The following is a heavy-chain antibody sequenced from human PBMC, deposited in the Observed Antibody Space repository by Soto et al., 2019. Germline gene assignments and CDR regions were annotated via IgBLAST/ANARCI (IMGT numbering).Heavy chain of an antibody. Sequence: ASVKVSCKASGYTFIGYYIHWVRQAPGQGLEWMGWINPNSGGTNYAQRFQGWVTMTRDRSISTAYMELSRLKSDDTAVYYCARVGGGLASLGYYGMDVWGQGTTVTVSS. J-gene: IGHJ6*02. CDR1: GYTFIGYY. D-gene: IGHD3-10*01. CDR2: INPNSGGT. CDR3: ARVGGGLASLGYYGMDV. V-gene: IGHV1-2*04.